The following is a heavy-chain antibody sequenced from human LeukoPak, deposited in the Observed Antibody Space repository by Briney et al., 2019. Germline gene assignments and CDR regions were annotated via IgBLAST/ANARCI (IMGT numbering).Heavy chain of an antibody. CDR1: GFTFSSYA. CDR2: ISYDGSNK. Sequence: PGGSLRLSCAASGFTFSSYAMHWVRQAPGKGLEWVAVISYDGSNKYYADSVKGRFTISRDNSKNTLYLQMNSLRAEDTAVYYCARGFDYSSSWYPLYYYYYGMDVWGQGTTVTVSS. J-gene: IGHJ6*02. V-gene: IGHV3-30-3*01. CDR3: ARGFDYSSSWYPLYYYYYGMDV. D-gene: IGHD6-13*01.